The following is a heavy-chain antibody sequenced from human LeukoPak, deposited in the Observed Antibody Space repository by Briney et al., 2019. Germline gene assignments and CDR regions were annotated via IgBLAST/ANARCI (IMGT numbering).Heavy chain of an antibody. V-gene: IGHV4-61*02. Sequence: PSQTLSLTCPVSGGSIRSGSYYWSWLRQPAGKGLEWIGRIYTSGSTNYNPSLKSRVTISVDTSKNQFSLKLSSVTAADTAVYYCAREVDYSPPDQFEWFDPWGQGTLVTVSS. CDR3: AREVDYSPPDQFEWFDP. J-gene: IGHJ5*02. CDR1: GGSIRSGSYY. CDR2: IYTSGST. D-gene: IGHD2-15*01.